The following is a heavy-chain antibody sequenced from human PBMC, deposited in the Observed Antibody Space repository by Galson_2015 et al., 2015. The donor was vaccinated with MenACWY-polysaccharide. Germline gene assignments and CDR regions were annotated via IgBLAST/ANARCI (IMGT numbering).Heavy chain of an antibody. J-gene: IGHJ4*02. CDR1: GGSIISAY. CDR2: IHHNGNI. CDR3: ARLAHCGADCYFLDS. D-gene: IGHD2-21*01. Sequence: TMFLCCAFGGGSIISAYWCGRQPPAGRGEEYLAFIHHNGNINYDPSIKGRLTLLVDESKNQLYLKLASLTAEDTAVYYCARLAHCGADCYFLDSWGRGFLVTVSS. V-gene: IGHV4-59*07.